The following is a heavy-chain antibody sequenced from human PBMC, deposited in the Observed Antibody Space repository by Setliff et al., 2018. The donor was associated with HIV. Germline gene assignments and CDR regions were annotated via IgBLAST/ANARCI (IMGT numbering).Heavy chain of an antibody. V-gene: IGHV5-51*01. D-gene: IGHD2-15*01. Sequence: GESLKISCQASGYRFSDYWINWVRQMPGKGLEWMGIIYPGDSETRYSPSFQGQVTMSADKSISTAYLQWSSLKASDTAMYYCARLGRWHYYYGMDVWGQGTTVTVSS. CDR1: GYRFSDYW. CDR2: IYPGDSET. CDR3: ARLGRWHYYYGMDV. J-gene: IGHJ6*02.